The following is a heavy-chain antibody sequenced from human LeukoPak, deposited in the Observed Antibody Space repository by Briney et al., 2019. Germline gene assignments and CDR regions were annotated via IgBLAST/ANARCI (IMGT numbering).Heavy chain of an antibody. V-gene: IGHV4-59*01. CDR3: AAMATIGFAY. CDR1: GGSISSYY. J-gene: IGHJ4*02. D-gene: IGHD5-24*01. Sequence: SETLCLTFTVSGGSISSYYWSWIRQPPGKGLEWIGYIYYSGSTNYNPSLKSRVTISVDTSKNQFSLKLSSVTAADTAVYYCAAMATIGFAYWGQGTLVTVSS. CDR2: IYYSGST.